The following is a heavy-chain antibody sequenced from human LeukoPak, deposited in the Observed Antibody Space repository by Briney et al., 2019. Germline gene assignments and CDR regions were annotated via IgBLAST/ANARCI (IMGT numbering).Heavy chain of an antibody. CDR3: ARDRDIVVVVAATGGYFDY. CDR1: GFTFSSYW. J-gene: IGHJ4*02. V-gene: IGHV3-7*01. D-gene: IGHD2-15*01. Sequence: GGSLRLSCAASGFTFSSYWMTWVRQAPGKGLEWVANIGEDGSEKYYVDSVKGRFTISRDNAKNSLYLQVNSLRAEDTAVYYCARDRDIVVVVAATGGYFDYWGQGTLVTVSS. CDR2: IGEDGSEK.